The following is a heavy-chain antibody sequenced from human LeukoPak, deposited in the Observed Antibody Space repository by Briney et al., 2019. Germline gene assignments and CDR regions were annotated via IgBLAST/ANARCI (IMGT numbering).Heavy chain of an antibody. J-gene: IGHJ4*02. Sequence: GASLQISCKGSGYIFTSYWIGWGRQLPGKGLEWMGIIYPGDSDTRYSPSFQGQVTISADKSISTAYLQWSSLKASDTATYYCARHGRDGYNYDFDYWGQGTLVTVSS. V-gene: IGHV5-51*01. CDR1: GYIFTSYW. CDR2: IYPGDSDT. CDR3: ARHGRDGYNYDFDY. D-gene: IGHD5-24*01.